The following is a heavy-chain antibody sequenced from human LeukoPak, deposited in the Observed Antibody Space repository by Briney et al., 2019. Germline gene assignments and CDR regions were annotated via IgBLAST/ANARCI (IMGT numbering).Heavy chain of an antibody. J-gene: IGHJ6*03. D-gene: IGHD4-11*01. V-gene: IGHV1-69*13. CDR2: IIPIFGTA. CDR3: ARQYSTPLYYYYMDV. Sequence: SVKVSCKASGGTFSSYAISWVRQAPGQGLEWMGGIIPIFGTANYAQKFQGRVTITADESTSTAYMELSSLRSEDTAVCYCARQYSTPLYYYYMDVWGKGTTVTVSS. CDR1: GGTFSSYA.